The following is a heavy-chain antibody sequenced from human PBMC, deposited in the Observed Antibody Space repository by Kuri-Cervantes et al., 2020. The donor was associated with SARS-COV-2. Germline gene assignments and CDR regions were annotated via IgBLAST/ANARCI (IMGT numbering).Heavy chain of an antibody. D-gene: IGHD6-13*01. J-gene: IGHJ4*02. CDR3: ARGAIAAAAFDY. V-gene: IGHV4-39*07. CDR1: GGSISSSSYY. CDR2: IYYSGST. Sequence: LRLSCTVSGGSISSSSYYWGWIRQPPGKGLEWIGSIYYSGSTNYNPSLKSRVTISVDTSKNQFSLKLSSVTAADTAVYYCARGAIAAAAFDYWGQGTLVTVS.